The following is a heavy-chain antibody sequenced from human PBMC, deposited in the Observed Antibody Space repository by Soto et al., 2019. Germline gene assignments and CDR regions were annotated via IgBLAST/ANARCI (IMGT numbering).Heavy chain of an antibody. J-gene: IGHJ4*02. CDR3: ARTLANRLIFDF. D-gene: IGHD5-12*01. V-gene: IGHV4-59*01. Sequence: SETLSLTCIVSGGSISNDYWSWIRQPPGEGVEWMGYMWYRGITNYNPSLKSRATISLDPSKNQSSLKLSSATAADTAVYYCARTLANRLIFDFWGQGTLVTVS. CDR2: MWYRGIT. CDR1: GGSISNDY.